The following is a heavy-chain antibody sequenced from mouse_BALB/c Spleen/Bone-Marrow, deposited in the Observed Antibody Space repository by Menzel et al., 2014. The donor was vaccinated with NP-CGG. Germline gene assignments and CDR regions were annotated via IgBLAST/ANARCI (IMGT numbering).Heavy chain of an antibody. V-gene: IGHV7-3*02. Sequence: EVKLVEFGGGLVQPGGSLRLFCATSGFTFTDYYINWVPQPPGKALEWLGFIRKKANGYTTEYSASVKGRFTVYRDDSQNMLYIEMNTLRAEDSATYYCARDQGRVLFDNRGQGTTLTDSS. J-gene: IGHJ2*01. CDR1: GFTFTDYY. CDR3: ARDQGRVLFDN. CDR2: IRKKANGYTT.